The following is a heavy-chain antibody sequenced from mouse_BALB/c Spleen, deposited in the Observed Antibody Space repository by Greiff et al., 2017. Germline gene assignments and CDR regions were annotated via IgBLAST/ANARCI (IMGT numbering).Heavy chain of an antibody. V-gene: IGHV1-9*01. CDR1: GYTFSSYW. CDR2: ILPGSGST. Sequence: VKLMESGAELMKPGASVKISCKATGYTFSSYWIEWVKQRPGHGLEWIGEILPGSGSTNYNEKFKGKATFTADTSSNTAYMQLSSLTSEDSAVYYCARFYYGYEGDWYFDVWGAGTTVTVSS. CDR3: ARFYYGYEGDWYFDV. D-gene: IGHD2-2*01. J-gene: IGHJ1*01.